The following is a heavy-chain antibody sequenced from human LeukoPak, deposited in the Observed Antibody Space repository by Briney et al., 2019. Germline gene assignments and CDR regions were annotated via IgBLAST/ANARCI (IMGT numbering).Heavy chain of an antibody. CDR2: IYYRGST. D-gene: IGHD6-13*01. CDR3: ATAAAGTSSWFDP. J-gene: IGHJ5*02. Sequence: SETLSLTCTVSGGSISSYYWSWIRQPPGKGLEWSGYIYYRGSTNYNPSLKSRVTISVDTSRNQFSLKLSSVTAADTAVYYCATAAAGTSSWFDPWGQGTLVTVSS. V-gene: IGHV4-59*01. CDR1: GGSISSYY.